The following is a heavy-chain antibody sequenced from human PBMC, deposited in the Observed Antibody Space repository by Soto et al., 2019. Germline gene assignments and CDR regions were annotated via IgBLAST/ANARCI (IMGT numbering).Heavy chain of an antibody. Sequence: EVQLLESGGGLVQPGGSLRLSCAASGFTFSSYAMSWVRQAPGKGPEWVSAISGSGGSTYYADSVKGRFTISRDNPKNTLYLQKNSLRAEDTAVYYCAKGDIGSNQYYYYYYGMDVWGQGTTVTVSS. V-gene: IGHV3-23*01. J-gene: IGHJ6*02. CDR3: AKGDIGSNQYYYYYYGMDV. CDR1: GFTFSSYA. D-gene: IGHD4-4*01. CDR2: ISGSGGST.